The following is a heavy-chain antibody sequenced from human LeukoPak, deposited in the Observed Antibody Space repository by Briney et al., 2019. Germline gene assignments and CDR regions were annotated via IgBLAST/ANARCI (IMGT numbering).Heavy chain of an antibody. CDR3: ARDRGVSAYCGGDCYL. V-gene: IGHV1-69*05. CDR1: GGTVTSYA. D-gene: IGHD2-21*02. CDR2: IIPIFGTA. Sequence: SVKVSCTASGGTVTSYAISWVRQAPGQGLEWMGGIIPIFGTANYAQKSQGRVTITTDESTSTAYMELSSLRSEDTAVYYCARDRGVSAYCGGDCYLWGQGTLVTVSS. J-gene: IGHJ5*02.